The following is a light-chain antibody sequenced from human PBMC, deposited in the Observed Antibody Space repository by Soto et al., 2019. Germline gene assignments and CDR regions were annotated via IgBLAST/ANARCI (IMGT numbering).Light chain of an antibody. Sequence: EIVLTQSPGTLSLSPGERATLSCRASESVSYDYLAWYQQKPGQAPRLLIYGATSRATGIPDRFSGGGSGTDFTLTISGLDSEDFALYFCQQYVSSPITFGQGTRLEIK. CDR3: QQYVSSPIT. CDR1: ESVSYDY. CDR2: GAT. V-gene: IGKV3-20*01. J-gene: IGKJ5*01.